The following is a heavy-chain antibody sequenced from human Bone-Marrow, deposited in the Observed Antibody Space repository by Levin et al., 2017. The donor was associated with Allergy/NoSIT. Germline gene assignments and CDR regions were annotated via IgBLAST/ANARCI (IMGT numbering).Heavy chain of an antibody. V-gene: IGHV3-7*01. CDR3: ARDYYDGFEI. D-gene: IGHD3-22*01. CDR2: IKEDGSEK. Sequence: SCAASGFPFDSNWMSWVRQAPGKGLEWVANIKEDGSEKYYADSVKGRFTISRDNAKKSLYLQMNSLRAEDTAVYYCARDYYDGFEIWGQGTMVTVSS. CDR1: GFPFDSNW. J-gene: IGHJ3*02.